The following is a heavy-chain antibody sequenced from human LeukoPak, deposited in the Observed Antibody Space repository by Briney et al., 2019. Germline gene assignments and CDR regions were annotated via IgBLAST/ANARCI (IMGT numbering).Heavy chain of an antibody. J-gene: IGHJ4*02. CDR3: ARRLFDSSASQYYLDY. V-gene: IGHV4-59*12. D-gene: IGHD3-22*01. CDR1: GGSMSSYV. CDR2: IYYSGGT. Sequence: VLRSRTPTGTGGSMSSYVGRWSRQLPGKRLDWIGYIYYSGGTNYNPSLKSRVTISVDTSKNQFSLKLTSVTAADTAVYYCARRLFDSSASQYYLDYWGQGILVTVSS.